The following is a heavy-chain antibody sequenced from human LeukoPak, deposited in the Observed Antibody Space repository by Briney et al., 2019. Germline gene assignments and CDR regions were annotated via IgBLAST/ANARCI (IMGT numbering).Heavy chain of an antibody. V-gene: IGHV3-48*02. CDR3: ARRFDL. CDR1: GFIVSSYS. Sequence: GGSLRHSCAASGFIVSSYSMNWVRQAPGKGPEWLSNIVSSATTTYYADSVMGRFTISRDDAKNSLFLQMNSLRDEDTAVYYCARRFDLWGQGTLVTVSS. CDR2: IVSSATTT. J-gene: IGHJ3*01.